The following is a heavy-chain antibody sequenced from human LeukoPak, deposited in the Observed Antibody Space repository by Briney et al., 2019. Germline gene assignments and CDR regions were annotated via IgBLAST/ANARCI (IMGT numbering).Heavy chain of an antibody. J-gene: IGHJ4*02. V-gene: IGHV1-8*03. CDR3: ARTASMTASGYEY. D-gene: IGHD2-21*02. Sequence: AAGKVSCKASAYTFTNYNINRVRHSSGQGLERMTWINADAGDKGYARTFQDRVTTSTVTSISTAYKEVGSLSSEDTAVYFCARTASMTASGYEYWGQVTLVSV. CDR1: AYTFTNYN. CDR2: INADAGDK.